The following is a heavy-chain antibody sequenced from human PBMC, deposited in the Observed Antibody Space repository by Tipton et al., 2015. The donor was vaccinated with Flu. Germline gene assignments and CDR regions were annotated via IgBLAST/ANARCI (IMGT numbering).Heavy chain of an antibody. Sequence: SLRLSCAASGFTFDDYAMHWVRQAPGKGLEWVSSISWTGGSIGYADSVKGRFTISRDNAKNSLYLQMNGLRPEDTALYYCAKDSQILPSYYDSGAYYYFDYWGQGTLVTVSS. CDR3: AKDSQILPSYYDSGAYYYFDY. J-gene: IGHJ4*02. D-gene: IGHD3-22*01. CDR1: GFTFDDYA. V-gene: IGHV3-9*01. CDR2: ISWTGGSI.